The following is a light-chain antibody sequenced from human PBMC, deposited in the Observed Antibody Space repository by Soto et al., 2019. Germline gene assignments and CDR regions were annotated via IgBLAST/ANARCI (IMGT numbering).Light chain of an antibody. V-gene: IGKV1-9*01. Sequence: IQLTQSPSSLSASVGDTVTITCRASQAIGSYFAWYQQRPGTAPKLLIYSASTLHSGVPSRFSGSGSGTDFTLTISSLQPEDFTVYSCLQYHNLWAFGQGTKVEIK. J-gene: IGKJ1*01. CDR2: SAS. CDR3: LQYHNLWA. CDR1: QAIGSY.